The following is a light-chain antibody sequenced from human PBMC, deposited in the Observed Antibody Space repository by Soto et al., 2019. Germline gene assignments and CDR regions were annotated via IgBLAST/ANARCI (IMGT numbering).Light chain of an antibody. CDR3: QQYNNWWT. V-gene: IGKV3-20*01. CDR1: QTVNNNY. J-gene: IGKJ1*01. Sequence: ELVLTQSPGTLSLSPGERATLSCRASQTVNNNYLAWYQQIPGQAPRLLISGASGRATGTPDRFSGSASGTDFTLTISRLEPEDFAVYYCQQYNNWWTFGQGTKVDIK. CDR2: GAS.